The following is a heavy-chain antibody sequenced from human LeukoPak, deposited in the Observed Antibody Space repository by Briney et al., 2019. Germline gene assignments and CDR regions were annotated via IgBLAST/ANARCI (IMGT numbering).Heavy chain of an antibody. CDR2: IYYSGST. Sequence: SETLSLTCTVSGGSVSSASYYWSWIRQPPGKGLEWIGYIYYSGSTNYNPSLKSRVTISVDTSKNQFSLKLSSVTAADTAVYYCARRPLWSGELLDYWGQGTLVTVSS. J-gene: IGHJ4*02. D-gene: IGHD3-10*01. CDR3: ARRPLWSGELLDY. CDR1: GGSVSSASYY. V-gene: IGHV4-61*01.